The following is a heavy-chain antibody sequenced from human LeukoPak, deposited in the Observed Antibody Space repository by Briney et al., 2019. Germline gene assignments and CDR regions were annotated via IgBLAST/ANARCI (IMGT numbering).Heavy chain of an antibody. J-gene: IGHJ4*02. CDR1: GFTFSNYD. Sequence: GGSLRLSCVASGFTFSNYDMNWVRQAPGKGLEWVSGINWNGGSTGYADSVKGRFTISRDSAKNSLYLQMNSLRAEDTALYYCARDHPLIAATGSFDYWGQGTLVTVSS. CDR2: INWNGGST. CDR3: ARDHPLIAATGSFDY. V-gene: IGHV3-20*04. D-gene: IGHD6-13*01.